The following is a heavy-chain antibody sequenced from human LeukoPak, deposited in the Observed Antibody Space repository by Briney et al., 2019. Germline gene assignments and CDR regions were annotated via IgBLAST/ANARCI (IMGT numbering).Heavy chain of an antibody. CDR2: IIPIFGTA. J-gene: IGHJ4*02. V-gene: IGHV1-69*05. CDR3: ARDPPRGD. Sequence: SVKVSCKASGYTFTGYYMHWVRQAPGQGLEWMGGIIPIFGTANYAQKFQGRVTITTDESTSTAYMELSSLRSEDTAVYYCARDPPRGDWGQGTLVTVSS. D-gene: IGHD5-24*01. CDR1: GYTFTGYY.